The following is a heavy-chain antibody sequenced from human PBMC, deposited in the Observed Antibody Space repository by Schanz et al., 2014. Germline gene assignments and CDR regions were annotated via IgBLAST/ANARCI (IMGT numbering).Heavy chain of an antibody. Sequence: EVQLVESGGGLIQPGGSLRLSCAVSGFTVNTNDMSWVRQVPGKGLEWISGMYINSGSTQYADSVKGRFTFSRDNSKNAHYLQMNSLRAEDTAVYFCSRGPADRGQGTLVTVSS. CDR2: MYINSGST. CDR3: SRGPAD. J-gene: IGHJ4*02. V-gene: IGHV3-53*01. CDR1: GFTVNTND.